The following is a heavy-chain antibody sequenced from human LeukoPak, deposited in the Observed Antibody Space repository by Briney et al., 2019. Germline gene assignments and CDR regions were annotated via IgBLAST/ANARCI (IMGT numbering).Heavy chain of an antibody. J-gene: IGHJ5*02. V-gene: IGHV1-2*04. CDR1: GYTFTGYY. D-gene: IGHD1-26*01. CDR3: ARSPSGGGSYQDPNNWFDP. CDR2: INPNSGGT. Sequence: ASVKVSCKASGYTFTGYYMHWVRQAPGQGLEWMGWINPNSGGTNYAQKFQGWVTMTRDTSISTAYMELSRLRSDDTAVYYCARSPSGGGSYQDPNNWFDPWGQGTLVTVSS.